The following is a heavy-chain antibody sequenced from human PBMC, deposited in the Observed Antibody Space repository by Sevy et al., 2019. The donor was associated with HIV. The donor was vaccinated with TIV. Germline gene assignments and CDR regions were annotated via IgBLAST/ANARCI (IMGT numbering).Heavy chain of an antibody. D-gene: IGHD7-27*01. J-gene: IGHJ4*02. CDR3: AGEGGGWELGVHYFEY. CDR1: GFTFNNYW. Sequence: GGSLRLSCAASGFTFNNYWMSWVRQAPGRGLEWVANIKQDGSEKYNVDSVKGRFTISRDNAKNSMYLQMDSLRAEDTSVYYWAGEGGGWELGVHYFEYWGQGTLVTVSS. CDR2: IKQDGSEK. V-gene: IGHV3-7*01.